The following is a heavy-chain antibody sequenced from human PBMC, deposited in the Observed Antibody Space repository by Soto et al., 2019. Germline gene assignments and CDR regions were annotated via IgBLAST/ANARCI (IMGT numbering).Heavy chain of an antibody. Sequence: VGSLRLSCAASGFTFSSYGMHWVRQAPGKGLEWVAVISYDGSNKYYADSVKGRFTISRDNSKNTLYLQMNSLRAEDTAVYYCAKDVAPMVGANWFDPWGQGTLVTVSS. CDR1: GFTFSSYG. CDR2: ISYDGSNK. V-gene: IGHV3-30*18. CDR3: AKDVAPMVGANWFDP. J-gene: IGHJ5*02. D-gene: IGHD1-26*01.